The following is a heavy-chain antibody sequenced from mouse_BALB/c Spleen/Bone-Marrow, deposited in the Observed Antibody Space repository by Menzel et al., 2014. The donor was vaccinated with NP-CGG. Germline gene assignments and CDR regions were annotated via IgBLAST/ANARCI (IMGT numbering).Heavy chain of an antibody. D-gene: IGHD2-1*01. J-gene: IGHJ1*01. CDR3: TRSYYGNYFDV. CDR2: INPSNGGT. Sequence: VQLQESEAELVKPGASVKLSCKASGYTLTSYYMYWVKQRPGQGLEWIGEINPSNGGTNFNEKFKSKATLTVDKSSSTAYMQLSSLTSEDSAVYYCTRSYYGNYFDVWGAGTTVTVSS. V-gene: IGHV1S81*02. CDR1: GYTLTSYY.